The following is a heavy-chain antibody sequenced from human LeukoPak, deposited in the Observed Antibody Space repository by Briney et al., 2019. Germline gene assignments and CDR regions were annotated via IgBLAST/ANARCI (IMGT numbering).Heavy chain of an antibody. D-gene: IGHD3-3*01. V-gene: IGHV1-69*05. CDR1: GGTFSSYA. Sequence: SEKVSCKASGGTFSSYAISWVRQAPGQGLEWMGRIIPIFGTANYAQKIQGRVTITTDESTSTAYMELSSLRSEDTAVYYCAKPTNSDFWSGYADAFDIWGQGTMVTVSS. CDR3: AKPTNSDFWSGYADAFDI. CDR2: IIPIFGTA. J-gene: IGHJ3*02.